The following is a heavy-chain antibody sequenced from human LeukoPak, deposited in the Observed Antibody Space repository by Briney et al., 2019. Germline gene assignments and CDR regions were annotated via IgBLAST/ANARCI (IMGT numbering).Heavy chain of an antibody. CDR2: IIPIFGTA. Sequence: GASVKVSCKASGYTFTSYYMHWVRQAPGQGLEWMGRIIPIFGTANYAQKFQGRVTITTDESTSTAYMELSSLRSEDTAVYYCARAYYYDSSGYPAFDIWGQGTMVTVSS. J-gene: IGHJ3*02. V-gene: IGHV1-69*05. D-gene: IGHD3-22*01. CDR1: GYTFTSYY. CDR3: ARAYYYDSSGYPAFDI.